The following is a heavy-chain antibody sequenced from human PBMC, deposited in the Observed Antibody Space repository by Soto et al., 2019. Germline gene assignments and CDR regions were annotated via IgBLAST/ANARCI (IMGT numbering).Heavy chain of an antibody. Sequence: PSETLSLTSAVSGGSISSINWWSWVGQRPGKGLEWIGEIYHSGSTNHHPSLKSRVTISVDKSKHQFSLKLSSVTAADNAVYYCARVHYYDSSGYYAFDSWGQGTLVPVSP. V-gene: IGHV4-4*02. D-gene: IGHD3-22*01. CDR3: ARVHYYDSSGYYAFDS. J-gene: IGHJ4*02. CDR1: GGSISSINW. CDR2: IYHSGST.